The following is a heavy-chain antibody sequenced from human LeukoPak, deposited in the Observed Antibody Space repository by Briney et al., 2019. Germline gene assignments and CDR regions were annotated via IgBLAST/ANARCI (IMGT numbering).Heavy chain of an antibody. D-gene: IGHD3-22*01. CDR2: IYTSGST. V-gene: IGHV4-4*07. Sequence: PSETLSLTCTVSGGSISSYYWSWIRQPAGKGLEWIGRIYTSGSTNYNPSLKSRVTMSVDTSKNQFSLKLSSVTAADTAVYYCAREGHYYDSSGYRQFDYWGQGTLVTVSS. CDR1: GGSISSYY. CDR3: AREGHYYDSSGYRQFDY. J-gene: IGHJ4*02.